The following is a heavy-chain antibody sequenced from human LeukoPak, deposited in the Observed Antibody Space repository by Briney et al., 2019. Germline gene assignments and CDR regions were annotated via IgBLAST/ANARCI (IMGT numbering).Heavy chain of an antibody. V-gene: IGHV1-2*02. Sequence: ASVKVSCKASGYTFTGYYMHWVRQAPGQGLEWMGWINPNSGGTNYAQKFQGRVTMTRDTSISTAYMELSRLRSDDTAVYYCARDQYDYAWGTYRGAFDIWGQGTMVTVSS. J-gene: IGHJ3*02. CDR3: ARDQYDYAWGTYRGAFDI. CDR1: GYTFTGYY. D-gene: IGHD3-16*01. CDR2: INPNSGGT.